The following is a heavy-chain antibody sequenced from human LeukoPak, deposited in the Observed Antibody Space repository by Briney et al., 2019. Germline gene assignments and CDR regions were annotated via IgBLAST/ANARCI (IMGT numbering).Heavy chain of an antibody. CDR2: ISGNGGTT. D-gene: IGHD3-22*01. CDR1: GFTFDEYA. J-gene: IGHJ4*02. V-gene: IGHV3-43*02. Sequence: GGSLRLSCVASGFTFDEYAMHWVRQAPGKGLEWVSLISGNGGTTYYADSVKGRFTMSRDNSKNSLYLQMNSLRTEDTAFYYCAKDHFDSSGNDFDYWGQGTLVTVSS. CDR3: AKDHFDSSGNDFDY.